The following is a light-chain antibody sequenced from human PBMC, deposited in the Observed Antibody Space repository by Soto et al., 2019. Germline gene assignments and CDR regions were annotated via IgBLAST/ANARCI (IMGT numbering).Light chain of an antibody. CDR1: QSVTSN. J-gene: IGKJ5*01. V-gene: IGKV3-15*01. Sequence: EIMMTQSPATLSVFPGERATLSCRASQSVTSNLAWYQQKAGQAPRLLIYGASTRATGIPTRFSGSGSGTDFTLTISRLEPEDFAVYYCQQYGSSLITFGQGTRLEIK. CDR2: GAS. CDR3: QQYGSSLIT.